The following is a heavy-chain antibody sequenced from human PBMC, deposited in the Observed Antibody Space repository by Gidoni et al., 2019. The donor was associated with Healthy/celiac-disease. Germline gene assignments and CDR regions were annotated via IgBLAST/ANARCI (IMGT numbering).Heavy chain of an antibody. D-gene: IGHD6-19*01. Sequence: EVQLLESGGGLVQPGGSLILACPASGFTFSRYAMSWVLQAPGKVLWCVSASSGSGGSTYYADSVNGRSTISRDNSKNTLYLQMNSLRAEDTAVYYCAKGAVAGILPFDYWGQGTLVTVSS. CDR1: GFTFSRYA. CDR2: SSGSGGST. J-gene: IGHJ4*02. V-gene: IGHV3-23*01. CDR3: AKGAVAGILPFDY.